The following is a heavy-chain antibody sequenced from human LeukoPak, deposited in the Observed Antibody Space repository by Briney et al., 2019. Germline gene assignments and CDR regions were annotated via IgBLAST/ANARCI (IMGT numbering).Heavy chain of an antibody. J-gene: IGHJ4*02. CDR2: INWNGGSI. Sequence: GGSLRLSCAASGFTFDDCGMSWVRQPPGKGMEWVSGINWNGGSIGYADSVKGRFTISRDNAKNSLFLQMNSLRAEDTALYFCARVGIYGDYNRYFDYWGQGTLVTVSS. V-gene: IGHV3-20*04. D-gene: IGHD4-17*01. CDR3: ARVGIYGDYNRYFDY. CDR1: GFTFDDCG.